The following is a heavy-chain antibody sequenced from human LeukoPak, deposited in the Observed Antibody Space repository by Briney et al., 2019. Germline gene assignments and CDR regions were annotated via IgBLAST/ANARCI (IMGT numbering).Heavy chain of an antibody. CDR2: INHSGST. J-gene: IGHJ6*03. V-gene: IGHV4-34*01. CDR1: GGSFSGYY. D-gene: IGHD1-14*01. Sequence: SETLSLTCAVYGGSFSGYYWSWIRQPPGKGLEWIGEINHSGSTNYNPSLKSRVTISVDTSKNQFSLRLSSVTAADTAVYYCARYYRTKKTYYYYYYMDVWGKGTTVTVSS. CDR3: ARYYRTKKTYYYYYYMDV.